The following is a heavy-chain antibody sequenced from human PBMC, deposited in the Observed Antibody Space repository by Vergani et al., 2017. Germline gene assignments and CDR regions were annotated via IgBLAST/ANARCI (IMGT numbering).Heavy chain of an antibody. J-gene: IGHJ6*03. CDR2: IIPIFGTA. Sequence: QVQLVQSGAEVKKPGSSVKVSCKASGGTFSSYAISWVRQAPGQGLEWMGGIIPIFGTANYAQKFQGRVTITADESTSTAYMELSSLRSEDTAVYYCAREGGAVVTPMPYYYYYMDVWGKGPRSPSP. CDR1: GGTFSSYA. CDR3: AREGGAVVTPMPYYYYYMDV. V-gene: IGHV1-69*01. D-gene: IGHD4-23*01.